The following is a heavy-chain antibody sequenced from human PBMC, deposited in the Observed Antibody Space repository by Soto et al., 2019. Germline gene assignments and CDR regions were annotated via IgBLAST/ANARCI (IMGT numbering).Heavy chain of an antibody. CDR2: IVVGSGNT. D-gene: IGHD2-2*01. J-gene: IGHJ6*02. Sequence: SVKVSCKASGFTFTSSAVQWVRQARGQRLEWIGWIVVGSGNTNYAQKFQERVTITRDMSTSTAYMELSSLRSEDTAVYYCAAATPGYCSSTSCYVGYYYYYGMDVWGQGTTVTVSS. V-gene: IGHV1-58*01. CDR1: GFTFTSSA. CDR3: AAATPGYCSSTSCYVGYYYYYGMDV.